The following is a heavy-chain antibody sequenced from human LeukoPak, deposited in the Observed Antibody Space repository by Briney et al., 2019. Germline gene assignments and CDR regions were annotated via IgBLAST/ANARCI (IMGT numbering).Heavy chain of an antibody. Sequence: GGSLRLSCAASGFTFSSYSMNWVRQAPGKGLEWVSYISSSGSTIYYADSVKGRFTISRDNARNSLYLQMNSLRAADTAVYYCARDGVHYYGSGSFIDYWGQGTLVTVSS. CDR3: ARDGVHYYGSGSFIDY. CDR2: ISSSGSTI. J-gene: IGHJ4*02. D-gene: IGHD3-10*01. V-gene: IGHV3-48*01. CDR1: GFTFSSYS.